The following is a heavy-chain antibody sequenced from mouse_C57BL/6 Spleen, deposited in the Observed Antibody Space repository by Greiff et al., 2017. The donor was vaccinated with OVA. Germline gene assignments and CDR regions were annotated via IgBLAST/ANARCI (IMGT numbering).Heavy chain of an antibody. CDR2: ISSGGSYT. Sequence: EVKVVESGGDLVKPGGSLKLSCAASGFTFSSYGMSWVRQTPDKRLEWVATISSGGSYTYSSDSVKGRFTIARDNTKNTLYLQMSSLKSEDTALYYCARQGDFYAMDYWGQGTSVTVSS. CDR1: GFTFSSYG. V-gene: IGHV5-6*01. CDR3: ARQGDFYAMDY. J-gene: IGHJ4*01. D-gene: IGHD3-3*01.